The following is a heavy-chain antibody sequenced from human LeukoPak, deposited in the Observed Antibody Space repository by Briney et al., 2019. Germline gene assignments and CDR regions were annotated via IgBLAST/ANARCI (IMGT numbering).Heavy chain of an antibody. CDR3: ARDEYYDILTALGS. Sequence: ASVKVSCKASGYTFTGNYMHWVRQAPGQGLEWMGWINPNSGGTNYAQKFQGRVTMTRDTSISTAYMELSRLRSDDTAVYYCARDEYYDILTALGSWGQGTLVTVSS. CDR1: GYTFTGNY. V-gene: IGHV1-2*02. CDR2: INPNSGGT. J-gene: IGHJ5*02. D-gene: IGHD3-9*01.